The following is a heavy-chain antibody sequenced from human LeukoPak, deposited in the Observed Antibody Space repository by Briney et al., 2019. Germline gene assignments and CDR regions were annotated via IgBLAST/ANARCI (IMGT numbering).Heavy chain of an antibody. V-gene: IGHV3-33*01. Sequence: PGGCPRLSSAASRFTFCIDGMRSGRGAPGRRVQRGPVILEDGSNRYYADYVKGRFTISTDNPKNTLYLQTNSLRAEDTAVYYCARGVYDSSGYFDYWGQGTLVTVSS. CDR2: ILEDGSNR. CDR1: RFTFCIDG. D-gene: IGHD3-22*01. J-gene: IGHJ4*02. CDR3: ARGVYDSSGYFDY.